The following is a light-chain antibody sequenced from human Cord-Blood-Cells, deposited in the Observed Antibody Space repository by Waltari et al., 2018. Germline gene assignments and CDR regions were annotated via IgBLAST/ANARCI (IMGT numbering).Light chain of an antibody. CDR3: QQYYSYPRT. CDR2: AAS. Sequence: AIRITQSPSSLSASTGDRVPITCRASQGISSYLAWYQQKPGKAPKLLIYAASTLQSGVASRVSGSGSGTDFTLTISCLQSEDFATYYCQQYYSYPRTFGQGTKVEIK. J-gene: IGKJ1*01. CDR1: QGISSY. V-gene: IGKV1-8*01.